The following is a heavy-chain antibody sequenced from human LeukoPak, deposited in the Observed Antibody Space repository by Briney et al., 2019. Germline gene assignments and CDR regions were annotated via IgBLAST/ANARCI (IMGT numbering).Heavy chain of an antibody. V-gene: IGHV3-74*01. D-gene: IGHD6-13*01. CDR3: ASVIAAAGTDY. Sequence: GGSLRLSCAASGLTFSSYWMHWVRHAPGKGLVWVSRINSDGSSTIYADSVKGRFTISRDNAKNTLYLQMNSLRAEDTAVYYCASVIAAAGTDYWGQGTLVTVSS. J-gene: IGHJ4*02. CDR1: GLTFSSYW. CDR2: INSDGSST.